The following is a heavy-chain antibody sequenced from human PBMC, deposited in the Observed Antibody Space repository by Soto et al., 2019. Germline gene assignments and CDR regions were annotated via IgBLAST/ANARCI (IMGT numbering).Heavy chain of an antibody. CDR2: IYYSGST. V-gene: IGHV4-39*01. CDR1: GGSISSSSYY. Sequence: SETLSLTCTVSGGSISSSSYYWGWIRQPPGKGLEWIGSIYYSGSTYYNPSLKSRVTMSVDTSKNQFSLKLSSVTAADTAVYYCARQWWLRHYYFDYWGQGTLVTVSS. D-gene: IGHD5-12*01. CDR3: ARQWWLRHYYFDY. J-gene: IGHJ4*02.